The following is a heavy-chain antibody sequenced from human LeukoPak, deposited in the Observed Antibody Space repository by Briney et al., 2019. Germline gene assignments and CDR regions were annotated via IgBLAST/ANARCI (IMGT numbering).Heavy chain of an antibody. V-gene: IGHV1-18*01. J-gene: IGHJ4*02. CDR2: ITVYKDNT. Sequence: ASGKVSCKASGYTFTSHDISWVRQAPGQGLEWMGTITVYKDNTKYAQKFQGRVTMTTDTSTSTAYMEPRSLTSDDTAVYYCARNDYDSSGYYLMGDCWGQGTLVTVSS. CDR3: ARNDYDSSGYYLMGDC. CDR1: GYTFTSHD. D-gene: IGHD3-22*01.